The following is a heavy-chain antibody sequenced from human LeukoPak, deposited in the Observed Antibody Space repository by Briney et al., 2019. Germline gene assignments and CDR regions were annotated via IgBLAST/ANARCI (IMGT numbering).Heavy chain of an antibody. CDR3: ARDLRPEIDY. J-gene: IGHJ4*02. Sequence: SETLSLTCTVSGGSISSGSYYWSWIRQPPGKGLEWIGYIYYSGSTNYNPSLKSRVTISVETSKNEFSLKLNSVTAADTAVYYCARDLRPEIDYWGQGTLVTVSS. CDR2: IYYSGST. D-gene: IGHD3-10*01. V-gene: IGHV4-61*01. CDR1: GGSISSGSYY.